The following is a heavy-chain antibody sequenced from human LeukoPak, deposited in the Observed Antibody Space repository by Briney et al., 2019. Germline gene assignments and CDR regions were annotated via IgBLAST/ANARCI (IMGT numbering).Heavy chain of an antibody. CDR2: IKQDGSQK. CDR1: GFTLRSNW. D-gene: IGHD6-19*01. CDR3: ARETPDSSGWD. Sequence: PGGSLRLSCAASGFTLRSNWMSWVRQAPGKGLEWVANIKQDGSQKNYVDSVKGRFTISRDNAKNSLYLQMKSLRAEDTAVYYCARETPDSSGWDWGQGTLVTVSS. J-gene: IGHJ4*02. V-gene: IGHV3-7*01.